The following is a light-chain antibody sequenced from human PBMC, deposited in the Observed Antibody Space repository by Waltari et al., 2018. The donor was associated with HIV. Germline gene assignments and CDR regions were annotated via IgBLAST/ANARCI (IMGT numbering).Light chain of an antibody. CDR2: GEN. V-gene: IGLV3-19*01. CDR1: SLRSYF. CDR3: NSRDSSGYHHVV. J-gene: IGLJ2*01. Sequence: SSELPQDPAVSVALGQTVRTTCHGDSLRSYFASWHQQKPGTAPVQVMYGENNRPSGIPDRFSGSSSGNTASLTITGAQAEDEADYYCNSRDSSGYHHVVFGGGTKLTVL.